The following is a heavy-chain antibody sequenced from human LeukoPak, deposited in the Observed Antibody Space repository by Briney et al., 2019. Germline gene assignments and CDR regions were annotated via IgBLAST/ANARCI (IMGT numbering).Heavy chain of an antibody. J-gene: IGHJ4*02. CDR1: GYTFTSYC. D-gene: IGHD2-8*01. CDR3: ARWGGHCTSGLCYYFDC. V-gene: IGHV1-2*02. Sequence: AAVKVSYKASGYTFTSYCMHRVRQAPGQGLEWMGWINPHSGDTDYAQRFQGRVTMTRDTSISTAYMELSRLRSDDTAVYYCARWGGHCTSGLCYYFDCWGQGTLVTVSS. CDR2: INPHSGDT.